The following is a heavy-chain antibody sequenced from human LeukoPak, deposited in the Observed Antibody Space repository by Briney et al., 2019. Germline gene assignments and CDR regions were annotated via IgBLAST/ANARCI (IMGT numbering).Heavy chain of an antibody. V-gene: IGHV3-7*01. CDR2: IKEEGSEK. J-gene: IGHJ4*02. Sequence: GGSLRLSCPPSAFTSSTFWMRWVSQAPGRGREWVANIKEEGSEKYYVDSMEGRLTVYRDNPTNPLCLQVASQRTTGPAVDLWARGGTFVSDYWGQRTLVTVSS. CDR3: ARGGTFVSDY. CDR1: AFTSSTFW. D-gene: IGHD1-1*01.